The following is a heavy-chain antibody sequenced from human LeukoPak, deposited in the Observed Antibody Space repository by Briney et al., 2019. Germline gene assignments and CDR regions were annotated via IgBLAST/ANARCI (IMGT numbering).Heavy chain of an antibody. D-gene: IGHD1-20*01. CDR1: GGSFSGYY. Sequence: SETLSLTCAVYGGSFSGYYWSWIRQPPGKGLERIGEINHSGSTNYNPSLKSRVTVSVDTSKNQFSLKLSSVTAADTAVYYCARANYNWNYWDYWGQGTLVTVSS. CDR3: ARANYNWNYWDY. V-gene: IGHV4-34*01. J-gene: IGHJ4*02. CDR2: INHSGST.